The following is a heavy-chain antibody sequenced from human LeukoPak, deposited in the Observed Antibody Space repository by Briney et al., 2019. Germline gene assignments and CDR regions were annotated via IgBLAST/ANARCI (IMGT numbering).Heavy chain of an antibody. CDR2: MYHSGSS. D-gene: IGHD2-2*01. V-gene: IGHV4-38-2*02. CDR3: ARFVTIVVTAAIVDK. CDR1: DYSINSGYY. Sequence: PSETLSLTCTVSDYSINSGYYWGWIRQSPGKGLEWIGSMYHSGSSNYNPSLQSRVIISVDTSKNQFSLKMSSVTAADTAIYYCARFVTIVVTAAIVDKWGQGTLVTVSS. J-gene: IGHJ4*02.